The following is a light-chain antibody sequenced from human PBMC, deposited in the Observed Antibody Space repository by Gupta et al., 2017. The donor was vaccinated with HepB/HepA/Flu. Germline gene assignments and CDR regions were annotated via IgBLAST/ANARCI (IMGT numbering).Light chain of an antibody. CDR1: QDIRTN. CDR2: FAL. V-gene: IGKV1-8*01. CDR3: EQFYSYPRT. J-gene: IGKJ1*01. Sequence: AIRMTQSPSSFSASTGDPVTITCRASQDIRTNLAWYQQKPGKAPKLLIYFALTLQSGVPSTGSGSGSGTDFTLTISGLQSEDFATCYCEQFYSYPRTFGQGTRVEMK.